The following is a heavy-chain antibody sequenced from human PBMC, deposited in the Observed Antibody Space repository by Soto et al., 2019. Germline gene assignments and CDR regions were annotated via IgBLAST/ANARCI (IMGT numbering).Heavy chain of an antibody. J-gene: IGHJ4*02. Sequence: PGGSLRLSCAASGFTFSSYSMNWVRQAPGKGLEWVSSISSSSSYIYYADSVKGRFTISRDNAKNSLYLQMNSLRAEDTAVYYCARVNERSSWYVDYWGQGTLVTVSS. CDR3: ARVNERSSWYVDY. D-gene: IGHD6-13*01. CDR1: GFTFSSYS. CDR2: ISSSSSYI. V-gene: IGHV3-21*01.